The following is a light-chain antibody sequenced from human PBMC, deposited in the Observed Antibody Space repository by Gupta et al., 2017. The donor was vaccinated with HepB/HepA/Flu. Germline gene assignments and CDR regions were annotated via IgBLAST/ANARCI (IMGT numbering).Light chain of an antibody. CDR2: ATY. CDR1: QSISIS. J-gene: IGKJ2*01. V-gene: IGKV1-39*01. Sequence: TQMTQSPSPLSASVGDRVTITCRASQSISISVNWYQQKRGKAPKLLISATYRLQSGVLSKFSGSSSARDLSLTIIRPLPEDLAAYYCCLSDTKRDTFGQGTKVEIK. CDR3: CLSDTKRDT.